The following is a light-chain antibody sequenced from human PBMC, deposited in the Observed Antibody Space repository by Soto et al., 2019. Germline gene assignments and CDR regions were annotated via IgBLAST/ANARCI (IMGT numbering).Light chain of an antibody. CDR1: SSDIGDYNY. CDR2: DVS. J-gene: IGLJ1*01. CDR3: SSYTSSSTYV. Sequence: QSALTQPASVSGSPGQSITISCTGTSSDIGDYNYVSWYQQHPGKAPKLMIYDVSNRPSGVSNRFSGSKSGNTASLTISGLQADDEADYYCSSYTSSSTYVIGTGTKLTVL. V-gene: IGLV2-14*01.